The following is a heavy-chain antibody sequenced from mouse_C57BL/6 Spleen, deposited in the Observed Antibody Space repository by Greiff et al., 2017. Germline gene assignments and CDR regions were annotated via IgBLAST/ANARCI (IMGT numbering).Heavy chain of an antibody. Sequence: VQLQQPGAELVMPGASVKLSCKASGYTFTSSWMHWVKQRPGQGLEWIGEIDPSDSYTTYNPKFKGKSTLTVDKSSSTAYMQLSSLTSEDSAVYYCARSDLGQLRLLFAYWGQGTLVTVSA. J-gene: IGHJ3*01. D-gene: IGHD3-2*02. CDR1: GYTFTSSW. CDR3: ARSDLGQLRLLFAY. CDR2: IDPSDSYT. V-gene: IGHV1-69*01.